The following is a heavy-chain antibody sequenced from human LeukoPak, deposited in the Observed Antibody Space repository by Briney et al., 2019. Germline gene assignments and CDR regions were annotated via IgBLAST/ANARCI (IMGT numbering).Heavy chain of an antibody. CDR1: GCTLTELS. J-gene: IGHJ6*03. D-gene: IGHD1-1*01. V-gene: IGHV1-24*01. Sequence: ASVKVSCKVSGCTLTELSMHWVRQAPGKGLEWMGGFDPEDGETIYAQKFQGRVTMTEDTSTDTAYMELSSLRSEDTAVYYCATYNWNTFDYYYMDVWGKGTTVTVSS. CDR2: FDPEDGET. CDR3: ATYNWNTFDYYYMDV.